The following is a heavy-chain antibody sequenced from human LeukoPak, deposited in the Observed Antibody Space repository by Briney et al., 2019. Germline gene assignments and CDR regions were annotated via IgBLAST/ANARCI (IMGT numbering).Heavy chain of an antibody. Sequence: PGGSLRLSCAASGFTFSSYGMHWVRQAPGKGLEWVAVISYDGSNEYYADSVKGRFTISRDNSKNTLYLQMNSLRAEDTAVYYCAKDPSGIAVAGTSFYWGQGTLVTVSS. D-gene: IGHD6-19*01. J-gene: IGHJ4*02. CDR3: AKDPSGIAVAGTSFY. CDR2: ISYDGSNE. CDR1: GFTFSSYG. V-gene: IGHV3-30*18.